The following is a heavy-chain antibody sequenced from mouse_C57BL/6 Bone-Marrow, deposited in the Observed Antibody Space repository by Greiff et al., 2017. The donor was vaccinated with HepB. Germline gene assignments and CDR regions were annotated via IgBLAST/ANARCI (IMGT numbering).Heavy chain of an antibody. CDR2: ISYDGSN. CDR3: AREEGKWFAY. Sequence: VQLKESGPGLVKPSQSLSLTCSVTGYSITSGYYWNWIRQFPGNKLEWMGYISYDGSNNYNPSLKNRISITRDTSKNQFFLKLNSVTTEDTATYYCAREEGKWFAYWGQGTLVTVSA. V-gene: IGHV3-6*01. CDR1: GYSITSGYY. J-gene: IGHJ3*01. D-gene: IGHD2-1*01.